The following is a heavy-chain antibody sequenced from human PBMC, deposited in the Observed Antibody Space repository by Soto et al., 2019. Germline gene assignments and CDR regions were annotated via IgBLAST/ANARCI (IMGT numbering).Heavy chain of an antibody. CDR1: GFTVSSNY. J-gene: IGHJ6*02. CDR3: ARDTFRSWNDDYYYYCGMAV. CDR2: IYSGGST. D-gene: IGHD1-1*01. V-gene: IGHV3-66*01. Sequence: EVQLVESGGGLVQPGGSLRLSCAASGFTVSSNYMSWVRQAPGKGLEWVSVIYSGGSTYYADSVKGRFTISRDNSKNTLYLQVNSLSAEDTAVYYCARDTFRSWNDDYYYYCGMAVWGQGTTVTVSS.